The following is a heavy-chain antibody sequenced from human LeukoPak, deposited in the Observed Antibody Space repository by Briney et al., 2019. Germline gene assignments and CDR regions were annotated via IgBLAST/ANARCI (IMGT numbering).Heavy chain of an antibody. CDR2: IYPGDSAT. CDR1: GYSFTSYW. V-gene: IGHV5-51*01. J-gene: IGHJ3*02. CDR3: ARRCSRGGCYAEGLDI. Sequence: GESLKISCKGSGYSFTSYWIGWVRQMPGKGLEWMGIIYPGDSATTYSPSFQGQVTISADKSISTAYLQWSSLMAPEPAIYYVARRCSRGGCYAEGLDIWGQGTMVTVSS. D-gene: IGHD2-15*01.